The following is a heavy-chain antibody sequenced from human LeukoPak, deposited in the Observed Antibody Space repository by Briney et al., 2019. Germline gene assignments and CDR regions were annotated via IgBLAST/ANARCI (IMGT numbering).Heavy chain of an antibody. CDR1: GGSISSGSHY. CDR3: AREPGYSYLHAFDI. CDR2: IYTSGST. V-gene: IGHV4-61*02. J-gene: IGHJ3*02. Sequence: PSETLSLTCTVSGGSISSGSHYWGWIRQPAGKGLEWIGRIYTSGSTNYNPSLKSRVTISVDTSKNQFSLKLSSVTAADTAVYYCAREPGYSYLHAFDIWGQGTMVTVSS. D-gene: IGHD5-18*01.